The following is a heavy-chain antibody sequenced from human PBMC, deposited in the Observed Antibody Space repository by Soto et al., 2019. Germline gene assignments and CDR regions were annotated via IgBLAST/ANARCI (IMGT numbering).Heavy chain of an antibody. J-gene: IGHJ5*02. CDR3: ARDGIPLVPFFDP. Sequence: QVQLVESGGGVVQPGRSLRLSCAASGFTFSNYGMHWVRQAPGKGLEWVAVFWLDEENIYYAESVKGRFTISRDNSKSTVYLQMNSLRAEHTAVYYCARDGIPLVPFFDPWGQGTLVIVSS. D-gene: IGHD6-6*01. V-gene: IGHV3-33*01. CDR1: GFTFSNYG. CDR2: FWLDEENI.